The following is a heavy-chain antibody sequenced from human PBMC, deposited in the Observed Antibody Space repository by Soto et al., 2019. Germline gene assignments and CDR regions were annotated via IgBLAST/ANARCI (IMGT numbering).Heavy chain of an antibody. CDR3: AGTVVVAATAYYYYGMDV. J-gene: IGHJ6*02. D-gene: IGHD2-15*01. Sequence: PSETLSLTCTVSGGSISSYYWSWIRRPPGKGLEWIGYIYYSGSTNYNPSLKSRVTISVDTSKNQFSLKLSSVTAADTAVYYCAGTVVVAATAYYYYGMDVWGQGTTVTVSS. CDR2: IYYSGST. CDR1: GGSISSYY. V-gene: IGHV4-59*08.